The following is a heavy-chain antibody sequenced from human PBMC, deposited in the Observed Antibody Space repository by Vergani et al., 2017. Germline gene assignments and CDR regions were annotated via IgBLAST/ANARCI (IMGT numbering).Heavy chain of an antibody. CDR2: IIPILGIA. D-gene: IGHD2-2*01. CDR1: GATFRSNT. V-gene: IGHV1-69*02. J-gene: IGHJ4*02. CDR3: ASCCSSTSCFYFDY. Sequence: QVQLVQSGAEVKKPGSSVKVSCKASGATFRSNTISWVRQVPGQGLEWMGRIIPILGIANYAQKFQGRVTITADKSTSTAYMELSSLRSEDTAVYYCASCCSSTSCFYFDYWGQGTLVTVSS.